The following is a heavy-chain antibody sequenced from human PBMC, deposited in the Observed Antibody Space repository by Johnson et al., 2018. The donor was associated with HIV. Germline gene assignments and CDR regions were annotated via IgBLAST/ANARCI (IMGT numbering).Heavy chain of an antibody. V-gene: IGHV3-74*03. J-gene: IGHJ3*01. CDR2: INRDGGST. CDR3: ATLTVRSRAFDR. D-gene: IGHD4-17*01. CDR1: GFRFSSSW. Sequence: VQLVESGGGLVQPGGSLRLSCTASGFRFSSSWMHWVRQAPGKGLVWVSRINRDGGSTAYADSVKGRFTISRENTKRSLYLQLSNLRAEDTALYYCATLTVRSRAFDRWGQGTLVTVSS.